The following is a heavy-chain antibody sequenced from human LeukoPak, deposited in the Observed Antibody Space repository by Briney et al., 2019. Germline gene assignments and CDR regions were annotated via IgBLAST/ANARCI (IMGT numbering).Heavy chain of an antibody. D-gene: IGHD4-17*01. CDR3: ARIPTYGDYAYFDY. Sequence: SGPTLVNPTQTLTLTCTFSGFSLSTSGMRVSWIRQPPGKALEWLARIDWDDDKFYNTSLKTRLTISKDTSKNQVVLTMTNMDPVDIATYYCARIPTYGDYAYFDYWGQGTLVTVSS. V-gene: IGHV2-70*04. CDR1: GFSLSTSGMR. CDR2: IDWDDDK. J-gene: IGHJ4*02.